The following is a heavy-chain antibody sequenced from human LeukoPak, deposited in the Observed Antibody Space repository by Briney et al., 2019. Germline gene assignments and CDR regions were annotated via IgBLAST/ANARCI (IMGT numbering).Heavy chain of an antibody. Sequence: ASVKVSCKASGYTFTSYGISWVRQAPGQGLEWMGLISAYNGNTNYAQKLQGRVTMTTDTSTSTAYMELRSLRSDDTAVYYCASATPSDTDYYGMDVWGQGTTVTVSS. CDR1: GYTFTSYG. CDR3: ASATPSDTDYYGMDV. CDR2: ISAYNGNT. V-gene: IGHV1-18*01. D-gene: IGHD2-2*01. J-gene: IGHJ6*02.